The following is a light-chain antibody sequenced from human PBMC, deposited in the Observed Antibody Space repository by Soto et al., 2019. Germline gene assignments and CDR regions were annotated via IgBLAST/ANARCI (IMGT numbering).Light chain of an antibody. CDR1: SSDIGGYNY. Sequence: QSALTQPASVSGSPGQSITISCTGTSSDIGGYNYVSWYHQHPGKAPKLMIYDITNRPSGVSNRFSGSKSGNTASLTISGLQAEDEADYYCSSYTSTSLYVFGIGTKLTVL. V-gene: IGLV2-14*03. CDR3: SSYTSTSLYV. CDR2: DIT. J-gene: IGLJ1*01.